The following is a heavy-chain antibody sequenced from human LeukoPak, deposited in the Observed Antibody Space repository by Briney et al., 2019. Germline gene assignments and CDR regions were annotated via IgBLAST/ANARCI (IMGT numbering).Heavy chain of an antibody. CDR3: ARAGGDYSSFAY. Sequence: PGGSLRLSCAASGFTFSSYSMNWVRQGPGKGLEWVSSISSSSSYIYYADSVKGRFTISRDNAKNSLYLQMNSLRAEDTAVYYCARAGGDYSSFAYWGQGTLVTVSS. CDR1: GFTFSSYS. V-gene: IGHV3-21*01. D-gene: IGHD4-17*01. CDR2: ISSSSSYI. J-gene: IGHJ4*02.